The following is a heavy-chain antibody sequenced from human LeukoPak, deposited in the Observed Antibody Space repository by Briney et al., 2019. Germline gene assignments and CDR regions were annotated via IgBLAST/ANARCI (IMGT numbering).Heavy chain of an antibody. Sequence: GASVKVSCMASGYTFIDYHIHWIRQAPGQGLEWMGDINTNSGATRYAQSFQGRVALSRDTSVSTAYMELSSLRSDDTAVYYCARGPSHGGFDIWGQGTMVTVSS. CDR3: ARGPSHGGFDI. CDR1: GYTFIDYH. CDR2: INTNSGAT. D-gene: IGHD4-23*01. J-gene: IGHJ3*02. V-gene: IGHV1-2*02.